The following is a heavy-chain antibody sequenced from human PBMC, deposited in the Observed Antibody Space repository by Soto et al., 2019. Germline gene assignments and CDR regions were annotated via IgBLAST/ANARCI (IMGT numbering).Heavy chain of an antibody. D-gene: IGHD7-27*01. Sequence: SETLSLTCIVSGDSVTSGSYYWTWLRQPPGKGLEWIGYISYTGSTKYNPTLQSRVTISVDTSKNDFSLNLSSVTDADTAVYFCAREWGLLPYYVMNVWGHGTAVTVS. V-gene: IGHV4-61*03. CDR1: GDSVTSGSYY. J-gene: IGHJ6*02. CDR2: ISYTGST. CDR3: AREWGLLPYYVMNV.